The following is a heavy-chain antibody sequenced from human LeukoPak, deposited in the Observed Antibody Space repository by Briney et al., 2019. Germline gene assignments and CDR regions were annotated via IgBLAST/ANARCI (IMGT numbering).Heavy chain of an antibody. J-gene: IGHJ3*02. Sequence: PGGSLRLSCAASGFTFSTYGMTWVRQAPGKGLEWVANIKQDGSEKYYVDSVKGRFTISRDNAKNSLYLQMNSLRAEDTAMYYCARRIIADSYDAFDIWGQGTMVTVSS. CDR3: ARRIIADSYDAFDI. CDR2: IKQDGSEK. CDR1: GFTFSTYG. D-gene: IGHD6-13*01. V-gene: IGHV3-7*03.